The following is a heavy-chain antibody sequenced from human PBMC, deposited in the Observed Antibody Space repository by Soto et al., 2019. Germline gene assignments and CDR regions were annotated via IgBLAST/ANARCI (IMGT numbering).Heavy chain of an antibody. CDR1: GFTFKHNA. Sequence: QVQLVESGGGVVQPGRSLTIFCTASGFTFKHNAMHWIRQAPAKGLEWVAEISFDGSTKNYADSVKGRFTISRDNSKNTLSLQMRALKGEDTATYYCAREGIAESGPNFYDFWGQGTLVAVSS. CDR2: ISFDGSTK. CDR3: AREGIAESGPNFYDF. V-gene: IGHV3-30-3*01. D-gene: IGHD6-13*01. J-gene: IGHJ4*02.